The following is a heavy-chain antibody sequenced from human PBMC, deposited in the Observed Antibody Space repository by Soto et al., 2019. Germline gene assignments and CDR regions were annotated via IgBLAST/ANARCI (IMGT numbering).Heavy chain of an antibody. CDR1: GYSFTDYH. CDR3: ARGDSTDCSNGVCSFFYNHDMDV. Sequence: PVKVSCKASGYSFTDYHIHWVRQAPGQGLEWLGRINPKSGGTSTAQKFQGWVTMTTDTSISTASMELTRLTSDDTAIYYCARGDSTDCSNGVCSFFYNHDMDVWGQGTTVTVSS. V-gene: IGHV1-2*04. D-gene: IGHD2-8*01. J-gene: IGHJ6*02. CDR2: INPKSGGT.